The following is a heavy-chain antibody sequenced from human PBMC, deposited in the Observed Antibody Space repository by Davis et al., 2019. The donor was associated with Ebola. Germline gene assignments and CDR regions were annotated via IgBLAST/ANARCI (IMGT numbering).Heavy chain of an antibody. CDR1: GFTLSDYY. CDR2: IRSSDTTI. V-gene: IGHV3-11*04. J-gene: IGHJ6*02. CDR3: VREPIMKFYYGMDV. D-gene: IGHD3-16*01. Sequence: GESLKISCAASGFTLSDYYMSWIRQAPGKGLEWVSSIRSSDTTIYYSDSVKGRFTVSRDNAQNSLYLQMNSLRAEDTAVYYCVREPIMKFYYGMDVWGQGTTVTVSS.